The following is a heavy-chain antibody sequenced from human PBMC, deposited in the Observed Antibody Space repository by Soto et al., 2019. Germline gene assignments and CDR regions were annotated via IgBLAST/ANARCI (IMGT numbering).Heavy chain of an antibody. CDR1: GFTFSGSA. CDR3: TRHYYGDYPYYYYYGMDV. V-gene: IGHV3-73*01. Sequence: EVQLVESGGGLVQPGGSLKLSCAASGFTFSGSAMHWVRQASGKGLEWVGRIRSKANSYATAYAASVKGRFTISRDXXKXTXXLQMNSLKTEDTAVYYCTRHYYGDYPYYYYYGMDVWGQGTTVTVSS. J-gene: IGHJ6*02. CDR2: IRSKANSYAT. D-gene: IGHD4-17*01.